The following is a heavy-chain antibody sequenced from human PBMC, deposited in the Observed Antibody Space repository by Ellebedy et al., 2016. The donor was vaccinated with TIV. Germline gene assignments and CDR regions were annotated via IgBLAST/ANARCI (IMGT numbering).Heavy chain of an antibody. V-gene: IGHV3-30-3*01. J-gene: IGHJ3*02. Sequence: GESLKISCAASGFTFSSYAMHWVRQAPGKGLEWVAVISYDGSNKYYADSVKGRFTISRDNSKNTLYLQMNSLRAEDTAVYYCARPQSPIAAAANGDAFDIWGQGTMVTVSS. CDR2: ISYDGSNK. D-gene: IGHD6-13*01. CDR1: GFTFSSYA. CDR3: ARPQSPIAAAANGDAFDI.